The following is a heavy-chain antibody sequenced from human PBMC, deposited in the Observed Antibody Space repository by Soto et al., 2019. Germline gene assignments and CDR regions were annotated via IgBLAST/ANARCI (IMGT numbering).Heavy chain of an antibody. CDR1: GYTFTSYD. D-gene: IGHD3-10*01. Sequence: QVQLVQSGAEVKKPGASVKVSCKASGYTFTSYDINWVRQATGQGLEWMGWMNPNSGNTGYAQKFQGRVTITRNTYVSTAYLGLTSLRSEDTAVYYCAGRITMVRGVIITGLGSFDYWGQGTLVTVSS. J-gene: IGHJ4*02. V-gene: IGHV1-8*01. CDR3: AGRITMVRGVIITGLGSFDY. CDR2: MNPNSGNT.